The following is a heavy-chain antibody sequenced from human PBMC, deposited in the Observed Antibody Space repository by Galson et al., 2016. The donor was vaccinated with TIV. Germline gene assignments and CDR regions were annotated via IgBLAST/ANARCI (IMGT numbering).Heavy chain of an antibody. CDR3: ARGRVIYDSSGYFLFDH. CDR2: IVPMFGTT. CDR1: GVTFSYFA. D-gene: IGHD3-22*01. J-gene: IGHJ5*02. Sequence: SVKVSCKASGVTFSYFAFSWVRQAPGQGLEWMGGIVPMFGTTNYAQKFQGRVTISADESTTTAYLELSSLRSEDTAVYYCARGRVIYDSSGYFLFDHWGQGTLVTVSS. V-gene: IGHV1-69*13.